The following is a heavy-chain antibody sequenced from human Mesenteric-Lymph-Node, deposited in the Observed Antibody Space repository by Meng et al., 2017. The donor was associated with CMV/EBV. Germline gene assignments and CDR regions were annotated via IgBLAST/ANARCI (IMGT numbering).Heavy chain of an antibody. CDR3: ARHQRWLKSEGGFNY. Sequence: QGKLQPWGAGLLKPSGTLSRTCAVYGGSFSGYYWSWIRQPPGKGLEWIGEINHSGSTNYNPSLKSRVTISVDTSKNQFSLKLSSVTAADTAVYYCARHQRWLKSEGGFNYWGQGTLVTVSS. CDR1: GGSFSGYY. J-gene: IGHJ4*02. D-gene: IGHD4-23*01. V-gene: IGHV4-34*01. CDR2: INHSGST.